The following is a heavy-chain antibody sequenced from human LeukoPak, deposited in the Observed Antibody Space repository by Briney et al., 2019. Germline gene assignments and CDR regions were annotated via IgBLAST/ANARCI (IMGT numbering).Heavy chain of an antibody. V-gene: IGHV1-69*05. CDR3: AIKYCSGGSCYNYYYYMDV. Sequence: SVKVSCTASGGTFSSYAISWVRQAPGQGLEWMGGIIPIFGTANYAQKFQGRATITTDESTSTAYMELSSLRAEDTAVYYCAIKYCSGGSCYNYYYYMDVWGKGTTVTVSS. CDR1: GGTFSSYA. D-gene: IGHD2-15*01. J-gene: IGHJ6*03. CDR2: IIPIFGTA.